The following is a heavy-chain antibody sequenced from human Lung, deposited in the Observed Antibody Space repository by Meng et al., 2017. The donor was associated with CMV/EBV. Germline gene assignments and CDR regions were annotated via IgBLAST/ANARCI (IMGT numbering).Heavy chain of an antibody. V-gene: IGHV1-8*01. J-gene: IGHJ5*02. D-gene: IGHD3-10*01. CDR2: MNPNSGNT. CDR3: TRGRGSTHKGNWFDP. Sequence: SVXVSXXASGYTFTSYDINWVRQATGQGLEWMGWMNPNSGNTAYAPKFQGRLTMTRNTSINTAYMDLSRLRSEDTAIYYCTRGRGSTHKGNWFDPWGQGXLVTVSS. CDR1: GYTFTSYD.